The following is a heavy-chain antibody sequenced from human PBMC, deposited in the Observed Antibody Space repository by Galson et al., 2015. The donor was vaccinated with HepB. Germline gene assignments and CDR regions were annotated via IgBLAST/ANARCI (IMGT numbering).Heavy chain of an antibody. Sequence: SLRLSCAASGFTFSSYAMHWVRQAPGKGLEWVAVISYDGSNKYYADSVKGRFTISRDNSKNTLYLQMNSLRAEDTAVYYCARDDTDSSSWYYWGQGTLVTVSS. V-gene: IGHV3-30-3*01. D-gene: IGHD6-13*01. CDR3: ARDDTDSSSWYY. CDR1: GFTFSSYA. CDR2: ISYDGSNK. J-gene: IGHJ4*02.